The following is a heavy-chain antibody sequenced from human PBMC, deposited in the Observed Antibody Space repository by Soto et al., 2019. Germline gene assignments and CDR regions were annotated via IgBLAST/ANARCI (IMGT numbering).Heavy chain of an antibody. V-gene: IGHV4-4*09. J-gene: IGHJ6*02. D-gene: IGHD4-4*01. CDR1: GASISSFC. Sequence: QLQESGPGLVKPSETLSLTCTVSGASISSFCWTWIRQPPGQGLEWIGYIRTGGTTKYNPSLKSRVTMSVDTSKTQFSLKLTSVTAADTAVYYCARVGSKSFYYATDVWGQGTTVTVSS. CDR2: IRTGGTT. CDR3: ARVGSKSFYYATDV.